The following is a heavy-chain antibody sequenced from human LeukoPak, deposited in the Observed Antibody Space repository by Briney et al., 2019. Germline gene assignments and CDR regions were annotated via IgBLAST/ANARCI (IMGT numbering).Heavy chain of an antibody. V-gene: IGHV3-30*18. D-gene: IGHD1-26*01. J-gene: IGHJ1*01. CDR1: GFTFSSYG. CDR2: ISHDGSKK. CDR3: AKDPYSGRFEYFQH. Sequence: PGRSLRLSCAASGFTFSSYGMHWVRQAPGKGLEWVAVISHDGSKKYYADSVKGRFTISRDNSKNTLYLQMNSLRDEDTAVYYCAKDPYSGRFEYFQHWGQGTLVTVSS.